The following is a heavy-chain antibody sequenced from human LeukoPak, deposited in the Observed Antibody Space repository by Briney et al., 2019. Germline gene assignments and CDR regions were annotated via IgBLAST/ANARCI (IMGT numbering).Heavy chain of an antibody. D-gene: IGHD6-19*01. CDR3: AKVAVRSSGWYGFDS. Sequence: GGSLRLSCVASGFTFSSYAMTWVRQAPGKGLEWVSVISVSGGNTYYADSVKGRFTISRDNHKNTLYLEMDSLRAEDTAVYYCAKVAVRSSGWYGFDSWGQGTLVTVSS. V-gene: IGHV3-23*01. CDR1: GFTFSSYA. J-gene: IGHJ5*01. CDR2: ISVSGGNT.